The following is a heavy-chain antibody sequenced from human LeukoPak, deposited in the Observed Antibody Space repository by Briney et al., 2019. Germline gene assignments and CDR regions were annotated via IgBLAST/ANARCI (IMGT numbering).Heavy chain of an antibody. V-gene: IGHV4-39*01. Sequence: PSETLSLTCTVSGGSISSSSYYWGWIRQPPGKGLEWIRSIYYSGSTYYNPSLKSRVTISVDTSKNQFSLKLSSVTAADTAVYYCASQYQLLPYYYGMDVWGQGTTVTVSS. J-gene: IGHJ6*02. CDR2: IYYSGST. CDR1: GGSISSSSYY. CDR3: ASQYQLLPYYYGMDV. D-gene: IGHD2-2*01.